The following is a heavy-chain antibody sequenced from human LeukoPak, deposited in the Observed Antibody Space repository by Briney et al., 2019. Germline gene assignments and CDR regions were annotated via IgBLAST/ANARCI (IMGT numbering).Heavy chain of an antibody. V-gene: IGHV3-21*01. D-gene: IGHD5-24*01. J-gene: IGHJ4*02. Sequence: GGSLRLSCAASGFTFSSYSMNWVRQAPGKGLEWVSSISSSSYIYYADSVKGRFTISRDNAKNSLYLQMNSLRAEDTAVYYCAKDPVEMATKPYYFDYWGQGTLVTVSS. CDR2: ISSSSYI. CDR3: AKDPVEMATKPYYFDY. CDR1: GFTFSSYS.